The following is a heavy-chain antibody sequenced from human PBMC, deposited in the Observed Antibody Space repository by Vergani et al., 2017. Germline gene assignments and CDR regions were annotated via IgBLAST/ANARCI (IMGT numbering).Heavy chain of an antibody. CDR2: ISVYNGVI. J-gene: IGHJ4*02. Sequence: QVQLVQSGAEVKKPGASVKVSCKASGYTFLSYGISWVRQAPGQGLKWMGWISVYNGVINYAQNFQGRGTMTTDISTNTAYMELRSLRSDDTAVYYCARDLSYYYGSGSTKPFDYWGQGTLVIVSS. D-gene: IGHD3-10*01. CDR1: GYTFLSYG. CDR3: ARDLSYYYGSGSTKPFDY. V-gene: IGHV1-18*01.